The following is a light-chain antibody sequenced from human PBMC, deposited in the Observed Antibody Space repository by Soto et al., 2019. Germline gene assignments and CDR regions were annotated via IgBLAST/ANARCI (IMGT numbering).Light chain of an antibody. Sequence: QSVLTQPASVSGSPGQSITISCTGTSSDVGSYNLVSWYQQHPGKAPKLMIYEGSKRPSGVSNRFSGSKSGNTASLTISGLQAEDEADYYCCSYAGSSTGVFGGGTKVPVL. V-gene: IGLV2-23*01. CDR3: CSYAGSSTGV. CDR2: EGS. J-gene: IGLJ3*02. CDR1: SSDVGSYNL.